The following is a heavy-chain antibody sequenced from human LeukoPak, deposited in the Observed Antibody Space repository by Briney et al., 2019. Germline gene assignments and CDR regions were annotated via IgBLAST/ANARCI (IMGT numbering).Heavy chain of an antibody. V-gene: IGHV1-69*05. CDR2: IIPIFGTA. Sequence: GASVKVSCKASGGTFSSYAISWVRQAPGQGLEWMGRIIPIFGTANYAQKLQGRVTITTDESTSTAYMELSSLRSEDTAVYYCARERSSGRDSPPDYWGQGTLVTVSS. J-gene: IGHJ4*02. CDR1: GGTFSSYA. CDR3: ARERSSGRDSPPDY. D-gene: IGHD6-19*01.